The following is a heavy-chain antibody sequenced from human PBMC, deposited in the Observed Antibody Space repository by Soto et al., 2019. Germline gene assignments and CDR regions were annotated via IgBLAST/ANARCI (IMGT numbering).Heavy chain of an antibody. CDR1: GGSISNYY. CDR3: AREGPYDSSSGFYHYAMDV. V-gene: IGHV4-59*01. CDR2: IYNSGT. J-gene: IGHJ6*01. Sequence: QVQLQESGPGLVKSSETLSLTCSVSGGSISNYYWSWIRQPPGKGLEWIGYIYNSGTNQNPSLKSRVTLSLETSKNQFSLKVRSLTAADTAVYYCAREGPYDSSSGFYHYAMDVWGRGITVTVSS. D-gene: IGHD3-3*01.